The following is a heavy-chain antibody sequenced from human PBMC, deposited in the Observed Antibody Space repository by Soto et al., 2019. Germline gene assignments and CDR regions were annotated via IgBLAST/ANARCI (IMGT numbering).Heavy chain of an antibody. D-gene: IGHD6-19*01. V-gene: IGHV3-7*01. CDR2: IRQDGSDK. J-gene: IGHJ4*02. CDR1: GFTFSSHW. CDR3: ARPLYSSGTLFDS. Sequence: GGSLRLSCAASGFTFSSHWMTWVRQAPGKGLEWVANIRQDGSDKYYVDSVKGRFTVSRDNAKNSLYLQMNSLRAEDTAVYYCARPLYSSGTLFDSWGQGTLVTVSS.